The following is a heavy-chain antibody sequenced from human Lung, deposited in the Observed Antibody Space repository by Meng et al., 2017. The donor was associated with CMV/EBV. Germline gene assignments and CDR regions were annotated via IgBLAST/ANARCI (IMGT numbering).Heavy chain of an antibody. Sequence: QGRLEGSGPGLVKPPGPLSLTCDVSGGSVSSRNGWGWVRQPPGKGLEWIGEIYPSGSTNYTPSLKSRVTISVDESKNQFSLRLSSVTAADTAVYYCARVGAYCGGDCYHPRWGQGTLVTVSS. CDR3: ARVGAYCGGDCYHPR. CDR1: GGSVSSRNG. D-gene: IGHD2-21*02. CDR2: IYPSGST. V-gene: IGHV4-4*03. J-gene: IGHJ4*02.